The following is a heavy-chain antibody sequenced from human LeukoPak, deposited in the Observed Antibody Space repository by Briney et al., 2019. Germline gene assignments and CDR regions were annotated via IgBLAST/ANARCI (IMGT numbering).Heavy chain of an antibody. J-gene: IGHJ6*03. CDR3: ARVSSSTSWHLTRYYYYMDV. Sequence: SQTLSLTCNVSGGSISSGGYYWSWIRQHPGKGLEWIGYIYYSGSTYYNPSLKSRVTISVDTSKNQFSLKLSSVTAADTAVYYCARVSSSTSWHLTRYYYYMDVWGKGTTVTVSS. D-gene: IGHD2-2*01. CDR2: IYYSGST. V-gene: IGHV4-31*03. CDR1: GGSISSGGYY.